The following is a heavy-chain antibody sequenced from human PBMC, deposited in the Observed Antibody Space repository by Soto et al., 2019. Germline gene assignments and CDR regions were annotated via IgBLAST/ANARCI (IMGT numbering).Heavy chain of an antibody. V-gene: IGHV3-23*01. CDR1: GFTFSNYA. D-gene: IGHD6-13*01. CDR2: ISGSGGGA. CDR3: VKEGASGRYFFVG. J-gene: IGHJ4*02. Sequence: GGSLRLSCAASGFTFSNYAMNWVRQPPGKGLEWVSTISGSGGGAYYADTVKGRFTISRDNSKNTLYLQMNSLRGEDTAVYYCVKEGASGRYFFVGWGQGTPVTVSS.